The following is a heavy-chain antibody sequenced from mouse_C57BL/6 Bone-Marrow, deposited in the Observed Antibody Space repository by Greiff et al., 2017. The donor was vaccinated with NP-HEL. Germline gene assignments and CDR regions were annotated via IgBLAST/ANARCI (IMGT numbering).Heavy chain of an antibody. V-gene: IGHV5-9*01. CDR3: ARQGLLHDY. CDR2: ISGGGGNT. Sequence: EVKLVESGGGLVKPGGSLKLSCAASGFTFSSYTMSWVRQTPEKRLEWVATISGGGGNTYYPDSVKGRFTISRDNAKNTLYLQMSRLRSEDTALYYCARQGLLHDYWGQGTTLTVSS. D-gene: IGHD2-3*01. J-gene: IGHJ2*01. CDR1: GFTFSSYT.